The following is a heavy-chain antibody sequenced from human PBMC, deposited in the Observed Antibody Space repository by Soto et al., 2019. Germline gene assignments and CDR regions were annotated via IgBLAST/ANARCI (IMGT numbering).Heavy chain of an antibody. CDR2: ITPIYPTT. CDR3: ARIPRYSFPTSDDLDS. J-gene: IGHJ4*02. Sequence: QVQLVQSGAEVRKPGSSVQVSCKASGGTFYTYTFSWVRQAPGQALEWMGSITPIYPTTNYGEKFQGRLTVPADGSTNTAYMELNSLTSEDTAVYYCARIPRYSFPTSDDLDSWVQGTLVTVSS. CDR1: GGTFYTYT. V-gene: IGHV1-69*15. D-gene: IGHD5-18*01.